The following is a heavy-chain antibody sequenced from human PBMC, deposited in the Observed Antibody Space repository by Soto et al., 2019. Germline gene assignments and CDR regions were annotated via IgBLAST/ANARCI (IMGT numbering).Heavy chain of an antibody. V-gene: IGHV3-74*01. CDR2: SNSDGSST. CDR1: GFTFSSYW. D-gene: IGHD2-15*01. CDR3: ARDLGYCSGGSCYSHKFFDY. J-gene: IGHJ4*02. Sequence: GASLILSWAASGFTFSSYWMHWVRQAPGKGLVWVSLSNSDGSSTSYAESVKGRFTISRDNAKNTLYLQMNSLRAEDTAVYYCARDLGYCSGGSCYSHKFFDYWGQGTLVTVS.